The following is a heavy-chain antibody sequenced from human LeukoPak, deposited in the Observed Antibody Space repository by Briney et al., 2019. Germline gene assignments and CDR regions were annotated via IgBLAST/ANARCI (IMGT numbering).Heavy chain of an antibody. J-gene: IGHJ4*02. CDR2: IYWDNNK. Sequence: ESGPTLVKPTQTLTLTCTFSGFSLRSAGVGVGWIRQPPGKALELLSLIYWDNNKLYNPSLKSRLNIPKDTSKNQVVLTMTNMDPVDTATYYCSHYGDYRFLYYFDHWGQGTLVTVSS. D-gene: IGHD4-17*01. CDR1: GFSLRSAGVG. V-gene: IGHV2-5*02. CDR3: SHYGDYRFLYYFDH.